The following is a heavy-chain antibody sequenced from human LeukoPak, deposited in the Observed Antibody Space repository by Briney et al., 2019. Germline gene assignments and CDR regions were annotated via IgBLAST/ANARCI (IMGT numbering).Heavy chain of an antibody. V-gene: IGHV4-59*01. J-gene: IGHJ5*02. CDR2: IYNRGNT. Sequence: NPSETLSLTCTVSGGSISNYYWSWIRQPPGRGLQWIGYIYNRGNTDYNPSLNSRVTISVDTSKNQFSLNLSSVTAADTAVYYCARGIRQWGMAPRYDPWGQGTLVTVSS. D-gene: IGHD3-16*01. CDR3: ARGIRQWGMAPRYDP. CDR1: GGSISNYY.